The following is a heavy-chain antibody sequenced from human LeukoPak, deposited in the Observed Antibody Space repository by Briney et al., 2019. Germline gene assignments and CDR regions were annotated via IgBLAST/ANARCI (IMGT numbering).Heavy chain of an antibody. CDR1: GYTFTSYG. CDR3: ARDPRSYSGSFQDAFDI. D-gene: IGHD1-26*01. Sequence: ASVKVSCKASGYTFTSYGISWVRQAPGQRLEWMGWISAYNGNTNYAQKLQGRVTMTTDTSTSTAYMELRSLRSDDTAVYYCARDPRSYSGSFQDAFDIWGQGTMVTVSS. V-gene: IGHV1-18*01. CDR2: ISAYNGNT. J-gene: IGHJ3*02.